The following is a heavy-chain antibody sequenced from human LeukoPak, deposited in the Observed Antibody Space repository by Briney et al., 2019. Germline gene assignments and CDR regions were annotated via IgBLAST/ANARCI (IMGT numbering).Heavy chain of an antibody. Sequence: GGSLRLSCAASGFTFSDYFLDWVRQAPGKGLEWVGRTRNKANSYITEYAASVKGRFTISRDDSKNPLYLQMSILKTDDTAMHYWASIRGSFGYWGQGTLVTVSS. CDR2: TRNKANSYIT. V-gene: IGHV3-72*01. D-gene: IGHD1-26*01. CDR3: ASIRGSFGY. CDR1: GFTFSDYF. J-gene: IGHJ4*02.